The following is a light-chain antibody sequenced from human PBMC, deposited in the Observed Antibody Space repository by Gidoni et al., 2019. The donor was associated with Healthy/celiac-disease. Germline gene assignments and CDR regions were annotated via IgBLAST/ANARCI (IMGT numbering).Light chain of an antibody. J-gene: IGLJ2*01. Sequence: SYELTQPPSVSVSPGQTARTTCSGDALQKNYAYWYQQKSGQAPVLVIYEDSKRPSGIPERFSGSSSGTMATLTISGAQVEDEADYYCYSTDSSGNLVVFGGGTKLTVL. CDR2: EDS. CDR3: YSTDSSGNLVV. CDR1: ALQKNY. V-gene: IGLV3-10*01.